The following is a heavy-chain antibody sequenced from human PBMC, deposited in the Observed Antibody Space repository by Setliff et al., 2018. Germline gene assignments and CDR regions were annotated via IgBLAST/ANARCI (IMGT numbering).Heavy chain of an antibody. CDR3: AKTRGSNWNFFYYMDV. CDR2: INWDGRST. CDR1: GFTFSSYA. J-gene: IGHJ6*03. D-gene: IGHD1-1*01. V-gene: IGHV3-20*04. Sequence: PGGSLRLSCVASGFTFSSYAMNWVRQAPGKGLEWVSTINWDGRSTGYTDSVKGRFTISRDNAKYSLYLQMNSLRAEDTAVYYCAKTRGSNWNFFYYMDVWGKGTTVTVSS.